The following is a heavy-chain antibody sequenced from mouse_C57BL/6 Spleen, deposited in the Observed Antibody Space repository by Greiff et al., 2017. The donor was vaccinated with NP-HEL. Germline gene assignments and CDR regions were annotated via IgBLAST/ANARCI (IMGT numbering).Heavy chain of an antibody. CDR2: ISDGGSYT. CDR3: AREGGNLFDY. CDR1: GFTFSSYA. D-gene: IGHD2-1*01. Sequence: EVQLVESGGGLVKPGGSLKLSCAASGFTFSSYAMSWVRQTPEKRLEWVATISDGGSYTYYPDNVKGRFTISRDNAKNNLYLQMSHLKSEDTAMYYCAREGGNLFDYWGQGTTLTVSS. J-gene: IGHJ2*01. V-gene: IGHV5-4*01.